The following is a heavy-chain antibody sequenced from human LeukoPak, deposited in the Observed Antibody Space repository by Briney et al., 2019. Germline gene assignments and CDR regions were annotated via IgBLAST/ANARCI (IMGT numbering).Heavy chain of an antibody. Sequence: GGSLRLSCAASGFTFSDYYMSWIRQAPGKGLEWVSYISSGDSTIYYADSVKGRFTISRDNAKNSLYLQMNSLRAEDTAVYYCASTRAYAFDIWGQGTMVTVSS. V-gene: IGHV3-11*01. CDR2: ISSGDSTI. CDR1: GFTFSDYY. J-gene: IGHJ3*02. CDR3: ASTRAYAFDI.